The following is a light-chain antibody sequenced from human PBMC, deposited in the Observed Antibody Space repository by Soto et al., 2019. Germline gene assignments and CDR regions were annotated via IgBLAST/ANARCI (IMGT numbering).Light chain of an antibody. CDR2: GTS. CDR1: QSISNNH. V-gene: IGKV3-20*01. Sequence: ELVLTQSPGTLSLSPGARVTLSCRASQSISNNHLAWYQQKPGQAPRLLIHGTSNRATGIPDRFSGSGSGTDLTLTFSRLEPEDVAVYYGQQYGSSPRTFGQGTKVDIK. J-gene: IGKJ1*01. CDR3: QQYGSSPRT.